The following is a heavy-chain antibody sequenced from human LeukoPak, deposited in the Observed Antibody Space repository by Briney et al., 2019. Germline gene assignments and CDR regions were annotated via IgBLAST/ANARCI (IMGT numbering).Heavy chain of an antibody. CDR1: GGSFSGYY. Sequence: SETLSLTCAVYGGSFSGYYWSWIRQPPGKGLEWIGVINHSGSTNYNPSLKSRVTISVDTSKNQFSLKLSSVTAADTAVYYCARRAIFGVVPNRGFDPWGQGTLVTVFS. CDR3: ARRAIFGVVPNRGFDP. V-gene: IGHV4-34*01. D-gene: IGHD3-3*01. J-gene: IGHJ5*02. CDR2: INHSGST.